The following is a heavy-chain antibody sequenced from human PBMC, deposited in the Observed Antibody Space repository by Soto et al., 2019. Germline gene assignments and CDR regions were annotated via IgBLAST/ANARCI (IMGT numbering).Heavy chain of an antibody. CDR2: VSNDGTNK. J-gene: IGHJ4*02. CDR1: GLPLGSIV. CDR3: AKVLLTYTSGWYHPHFDY. V-gene: IGHV3-30*18. Sequence: QVQLVESGEGVASLGRPLNLPCEASGLPLGSIVMTWAGRVPGKGLRGVAVVSNDGTNKDYADSVKGRFTISRDNSKNTLYLQMNSLRAEDTAVYYCAKVLLTYTSGWYHPHFDYWGQGTLVTVSS. D-gene: IGHD6-19*01.